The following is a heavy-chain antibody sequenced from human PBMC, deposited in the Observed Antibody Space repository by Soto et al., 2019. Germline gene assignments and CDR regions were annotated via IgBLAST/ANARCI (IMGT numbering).Heavy chain of an antibody. CDR3: AREGYCSSTSCSHHYYYYGMDV. CDR2: ISAYNGNT. J-gene: IGHJ6*02. V-gene: IGHV1-18*01. D-gene: IGHD2-2*01. CDR1: GYTFTSYG. Sequence: ASVKVSCNASGYTFTSYGISWVRQAPGQGLEWMGWISAYNGNTNYAQKLQGRVTMTTDTSTSTAYMELRSLRSDDTAVYYCAREGYCSSTSCSHHYYYYGMDVWGQGTTVTVSS.